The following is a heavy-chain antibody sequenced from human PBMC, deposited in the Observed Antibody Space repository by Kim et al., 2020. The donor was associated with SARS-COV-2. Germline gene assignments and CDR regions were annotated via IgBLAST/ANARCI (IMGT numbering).Heavy chain of an antibody. J-gene: IGHJ6*01. CDR1: GFTFSSYW. CDR2: IKEDGREK. V-gene: IGHV3-7*01. D-gene: IGHD2-2*01. CDR3: ARESIVVVPAAMGGYYY. Sequence: GGSLRLSCAVSGFTFSSYWMSWVRQAPGKGLEWVANIKEDGREKYYVDSVKGRFTISRDNAKNSLYLQMNSLRAEDTAVYYCARESIVVVPAAMGGYYY.